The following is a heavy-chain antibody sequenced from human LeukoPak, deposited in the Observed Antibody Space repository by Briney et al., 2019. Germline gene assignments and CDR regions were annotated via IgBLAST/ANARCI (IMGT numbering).Heavy chain of an antibody. Sequence: SGTLSLTCAVSGGSISTTHWWSWVRQPPGKGLEWIGEIFQTGRPNYNPSLKSRVTISVDKSRNQFSLELSSVTAADTAVYYCARVPAFYYGDYWTSSNSFDYWGQGTLVTVSS. CDR3: ARVPAFYYGDYWTSSNSFDY. V-gene: IGHV4-4*02. CDR1: GGSISTTHW. D-gene: IGHD4-17*01. J-gene: IGHJ4*02. CDR2: IFQTGRP.